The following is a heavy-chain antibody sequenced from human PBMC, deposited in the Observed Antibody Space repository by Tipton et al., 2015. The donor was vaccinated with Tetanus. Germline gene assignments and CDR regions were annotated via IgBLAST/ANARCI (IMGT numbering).Heavy chain of an antibody. CDR3: ATPSNSVYWYFDL. D-gene: IGHD2-2*01. V-gene: IGHV4-39*01. CDR2: IYYSGST. J-gene: IGHJ2*01. Sequence: TLSLTCTVSGGSISSSSYYWGWIRQPPGKGLEWIGSIYYSGSTYYNPSLKSRVTISVDTSKNQFSLKLSSVTAADTAVYYCATPSNSVYWYFDLWGRGTMVTVSS. CDR1: GGSISSSSYY.